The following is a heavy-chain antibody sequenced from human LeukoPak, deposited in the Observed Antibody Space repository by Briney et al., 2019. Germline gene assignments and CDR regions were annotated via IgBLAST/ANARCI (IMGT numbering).Heavy chain of an antibody. V-gene: IGHV3-7*01. CDR2: IKQDGSEK. CDR3: ARGPSGYHNT. D-gene: IGHD5-12*01. J-gene: IGHJ4*02. CDR1: GFTFSSRDW. Sequence: GGSLRLSCVASGFTFSSRDWMTWVRQAPGKGLEWVANIKQDGSEKNYVDSVKGRFTISRDNAKNTLYLQMNSLRAEDTAVYYCARGPSGYHNTGGQGTLVTVSS.